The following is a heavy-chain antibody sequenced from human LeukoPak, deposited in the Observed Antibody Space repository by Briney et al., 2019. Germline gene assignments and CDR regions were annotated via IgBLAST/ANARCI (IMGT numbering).Heavy chain of an antibody. Sequence: SQTLSLTCTVSGGSISSGGYYWSWIRQPPGKGLEWIGYIYHSGSTYYNPSLKSRVTISVDRSKNQFSLKLSSVTAADTAVYYCARNPPPVQLERRDNWFDPWGQGTLVTVSS. CDR1: GGSISSGGYY. V-gene: IGHV4-30-2*01. D-gene: IGHD1-1*01. CDR2: IYHSGST. J-gene: IGHJ5*02. CDR3: ARNPPPVQLERRDNWFDP.